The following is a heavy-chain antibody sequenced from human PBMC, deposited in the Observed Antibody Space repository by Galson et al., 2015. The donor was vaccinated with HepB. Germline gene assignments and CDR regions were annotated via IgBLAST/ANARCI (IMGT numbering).Heavy chain of an antibody. CDR2: IYYSGNT. CDR1: GVSIRSYY. J-gene: IGHJ4*02. V-gene: IGHV4-59*01. D-gene: IGHD3-22*01. Sequence: ETLSLTCTVSGVSIRSYYWSWIRQPPGKGLEWIGHIYYSGNTNYNPSLESRVTISVDTSKNQFSLKLSSVTAADTAVYYCARVSSGIDFWGQGSLVTVSS. CDR3: ARVSSGIDF.